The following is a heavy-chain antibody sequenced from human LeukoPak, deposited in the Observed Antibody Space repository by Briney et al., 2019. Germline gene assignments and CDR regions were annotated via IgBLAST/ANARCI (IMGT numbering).Heavy chain of an antibody. CDR3: ARLGGQWLVNIPFDY. J-gene: IGHJ4*02. D-gene: IGHD6-19*01. V-gene: IGHV5-51*01. CDR2: IYPGDSDT. Sequence: GESLKISCKGSGYSFTSYWIGWVRQMPGKGLEWMGIIYPGDSDTRYSPSFQGQVTISADKSISTAYLQWSSLKASDTAMYYCARLGGQWLVNIPFDYWGQGTLVTVSS. CDR1: GYSFTSYW.